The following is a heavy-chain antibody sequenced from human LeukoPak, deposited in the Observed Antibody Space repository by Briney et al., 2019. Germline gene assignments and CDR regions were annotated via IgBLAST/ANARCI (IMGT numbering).Heavy chain of an antibody. J-gene: IGHJ4*02. CDR2: ITNGAGAT. Sequence: SGGSLRLSCAASGLTVSSSYMSWVRQAPGKGLEWVATITNGAGATYYADSVKGRFTISRGNSKNTLYLQMNSLRAEDTAVYYCAKDAGGTPPMHRGDYWGQGTLVTVSS. CDR3: AKDAGGTPPMHRGDY. V-gene: IGHV3-53*01. CDR1: GLTVSSSY. D-gene: IGHD1-1*01.